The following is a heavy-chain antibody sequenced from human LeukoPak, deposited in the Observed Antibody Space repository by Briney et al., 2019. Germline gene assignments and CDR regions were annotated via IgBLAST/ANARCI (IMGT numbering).Heavy chain of an antibody. CDR1: GDSVSSNSAA. CDR2: TYYRSKWYN. D-gene: IGHD3-22*01. J-gene: IGHJ5*02. V-gene: IGHV6-1*01. Sequence: SQTLSLTCAFSGDSVSSNSAAWNWIRQSPSRGLEWLGRTYYRSKWYNDYAVSVKSRITINPDTSKNQFSLQLNSVTPEDTAVYYCARLGYYYDSSGYSNGWFDPWGQGTLVTVSS. CDR3: ARLGYYYDSSGYSNGWFDP.